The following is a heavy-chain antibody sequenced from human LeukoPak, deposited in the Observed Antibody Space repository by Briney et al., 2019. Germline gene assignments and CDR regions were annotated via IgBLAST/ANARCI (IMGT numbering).Heavy chain of an antibody. CDR3: ASTTYDYDTSGHYFLDY. CDR2: IYTSGTT. J-gene: IGHJ4*02. CDR1: GGSINSYY. Sequence: SETLSLTCTVSGGSINSYYWSWIRQPAGKGLERIGRIYTSGTTNDNPSLKSRVTMSVDTSKNHFSLQLRSVTAADTAVYYGASTTYDYDTSGHYFLDYWGQGSLVTVSS. D-gene: IGHD3-22*01. V-gene: IGHV4-4*07.